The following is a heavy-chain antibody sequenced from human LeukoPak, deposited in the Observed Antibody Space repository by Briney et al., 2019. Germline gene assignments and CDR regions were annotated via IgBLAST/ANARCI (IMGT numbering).Heavy chain of an antibody. J-gene: IGHJ3*02. V-gene: IGHV3-21*01. D-gene: IGHD3-9*01. CDR3: ARGLLRYFDWLPPQAFDI. Sequence: GGSLRLSCAASGFTFSSYSMNWVRQAPGKGLEWVSSISSSSSYIYYADSVKGRFTISRDNAKNSLYLQMNSLRAEDTAVYYCARGLLRYFDWLPPQAFDIWGQGTMVTVSS. CDR1: GFTFSSYS. CDR2: ISSSSSYI.